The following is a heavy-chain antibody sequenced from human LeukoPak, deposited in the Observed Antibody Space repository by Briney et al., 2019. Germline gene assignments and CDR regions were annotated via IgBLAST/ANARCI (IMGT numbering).Heavy chain of an antibody. CDR2: INPSGGST. Sequence: ASVTVSCKASGYTFTSYYMHWVRQAPGQGLEWMGIINPSGGSTSYAQKFQGRVTMTRDTSTSTVYMELSSLRSEDTAVYYCAREAGGQLCLDYWGQGTLVTVSS. V-gene: IGHV1-46*01. J-gene: IGHJ4*02. D-gene: IGHD5-18*01. CDR1: GYTFTSYY. CDR3: AREAGGQLCLDY.